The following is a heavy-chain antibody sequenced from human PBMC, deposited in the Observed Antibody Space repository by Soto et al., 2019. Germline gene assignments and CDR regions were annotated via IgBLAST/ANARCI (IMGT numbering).Heavy chain of an antibody. D-gene: IGHD6-13*01. Sequence: HPGGSLRLSCAASGFTFSSYGMHWVRQAPGKGLEWVAVIWYDGSNKYYADSVKGRFTISRDNSKNTLYLQMNSLRAEDTAVYYCARDDGEGAAADNWFDPWGQGTLVTVSS. CDR2: IWYDGSNK. J-gene: IGHJ5*02. CDR3: ARDDGEGAAADNWFDP. CDR1: GFTFSSYG. V-gene: IGHV3-33*08.